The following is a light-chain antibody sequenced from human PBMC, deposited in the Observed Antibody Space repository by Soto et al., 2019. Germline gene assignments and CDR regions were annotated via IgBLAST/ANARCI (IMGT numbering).Light chain of an antibody. J-gene: IGKJ5*01. CDR3: QQYNNWPIT. V-gene: IGKV3-15*01. CDR1: QSVGSN. CDR2: SAS. Sequence: EVVMTQSPATLSVSPGERATLSCRASQSVGSNLAWYQQKPGQAPRLLIYSASTRATGIPAKFSGSGSGTEFTLTISSLQSEDFAVYYCQQYNNWPITFGQGTRLE.